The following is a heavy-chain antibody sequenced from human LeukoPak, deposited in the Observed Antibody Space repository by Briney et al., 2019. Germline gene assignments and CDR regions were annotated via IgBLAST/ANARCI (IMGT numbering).Heavy chain of an antibody. CDR1: GYTFSGYY. CDR2: IDPRSGGT. V-gene: IGHV1-2*02. J-gene: IGHJ4*02. CDR3: ARDSPPGGLRFLEWFPHVSFYEY. Sequence: GASVKVSCKASGYTFSGYYIHWVRQAPGQGLQWMGWIDPRSGGTNYAQKFQGRLTMTRDTSISTVYMELSSLRSDDTAVYYCARDSPPGGLRFLEWFPHVSFYEYWGQGILVTVSS. D-gene: IGHD3-3*01.